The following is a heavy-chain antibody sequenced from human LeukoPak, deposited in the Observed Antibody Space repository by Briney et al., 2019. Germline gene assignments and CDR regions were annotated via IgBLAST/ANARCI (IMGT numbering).Heavy chain of an antibody. CDR3: ARLRKYDDFWSGYFHYFDY. CDR2: IHYSGST. Sequence: SETLSLTCAVSNASVSGYYWSWIRQPPGKGLEWVGHIHYSGSTKYNPSLKSRVTVSLDTSKNHLSLRLSSVTAADTAMHYCARLRKYDDFWSGYFHYFDYWGQGTLVTVSS. J-gene: IGHJ4*02. CDR1: NASVSGYY. V-gene: IGHV4-59*08. D-gene: IGHD3-3*01.